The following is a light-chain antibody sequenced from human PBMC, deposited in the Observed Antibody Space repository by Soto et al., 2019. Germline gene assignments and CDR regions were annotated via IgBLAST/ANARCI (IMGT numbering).Light chain of an antibody. CDR3: MQSSQLRT. CDR2: QIS. Sequence: DIVLTQSPLSLPVTLGQPASLSCRSSESLLHSGGNTYLSWLHQRPGQPPRLLIYQISERLSGVPDRFSGSGAGTNFTLRISRVEAEDVGIFFCMQSSQLRTFGQGTKVENK. J-gene: IGKJ1*01. CDR1: ESLLHSGGNTY. V-gene: IGKV2-24*01.